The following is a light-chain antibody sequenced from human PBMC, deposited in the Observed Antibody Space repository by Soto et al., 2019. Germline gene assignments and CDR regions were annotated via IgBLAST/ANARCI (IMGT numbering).Light chain of an antibody. CDR1: SSNIGAGYD. Sequence: TGSSSNIGAGYDVHWYQQLPGTAPKLLIYGNSNRPSGVPDRFSGSKSGTSASLAITGLQAEDEADYYCQSYDSSLSGLYVFGTGTKLTVL. CDR2: GNS. V-gene: IGLV1-40*01. J-gene: IGLJ1*01. CDR3: QSYDSSLSGLYV.